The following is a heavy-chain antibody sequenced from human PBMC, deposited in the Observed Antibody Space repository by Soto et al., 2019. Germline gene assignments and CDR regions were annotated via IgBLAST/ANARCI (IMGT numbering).Heavy chain of an antibody. CDR1: GYTFTSYG. J-gene: IGHJ6*03. Sequence: ASVKVSCKASGYTFTSYGISWVRQAPGQGLEWMGWISAYNGNTNYAQKLQGRVTMTTDTSTSTAYMELRSLRSDDTAVYYCARHAARPWEQGYYYYMDVWGKGTTVTVSS. CDR3: ARHAARPWEQGYYYYMDV. V-gene: IGHV1-18*01. D-gene: IGHD6-6*01. CDR2: ISAYNGNT.